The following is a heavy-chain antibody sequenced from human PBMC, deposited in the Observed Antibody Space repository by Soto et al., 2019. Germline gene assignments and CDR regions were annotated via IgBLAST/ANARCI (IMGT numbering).Heavy chain of an antibody. CDR2: INPNSGGT. J-gene: IGHJ4*02. V-gene: IGHV1-2*02. CDR1: GYTFTGYY. D-gene: IGHD3-3*01. CDR3: ARVGGLEWLRYTQYYFDY. Sequence: ASVKVSCKASGYTFTGYYMHWVRQAPGQGLEWMGWINPNSGGTNYAQKFQGRVTMTRDTSISTAYMELSRLRSDDTAVYYCARVGGLEWLRYTQYYFDYWGQGTLVTVSS.